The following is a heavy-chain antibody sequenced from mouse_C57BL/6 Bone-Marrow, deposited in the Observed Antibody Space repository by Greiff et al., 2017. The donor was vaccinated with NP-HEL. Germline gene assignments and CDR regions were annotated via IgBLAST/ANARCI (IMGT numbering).Heavy chain of an antibody. V-gene: IGHV1-26*01. Sequence: EVQLQQSGPELVKPGASVKISCKASGYTFSDYYMNWVKQSHGKSLEWIGDINPNNGGTSYNQKFKGKATLTVDKSSSTAYMELRSLTSEDSAVYYCASRDSSGYVWFAYWGQGTLVTVSA. J-gene: IGHJ3*01. D-gene: IGHD3-2*02. CDR2: INPNNGGT. CDR1: GYTFSDYY. CDR3: ASRDSSGYVWFAY.